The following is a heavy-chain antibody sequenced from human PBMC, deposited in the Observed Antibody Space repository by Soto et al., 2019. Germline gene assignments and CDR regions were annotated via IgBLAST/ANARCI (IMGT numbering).Heavy chain of an antibody. Sequence: GASVKVSCKASGYTFASYAMHWVRQAPGQRLEWMGWINAGNGNTKYSQKFQGRVTITRDTSISTAYMELSRLRSDDTAVYYCASGAEIWFDPWGQGTLVTVSS. CDR2: INAGNGNT. CDR1: GYTFASYA. CDR3: ASGAEIWFDP. J-gene: IGHJ5*02. V-gene: IGHV1-3*01.